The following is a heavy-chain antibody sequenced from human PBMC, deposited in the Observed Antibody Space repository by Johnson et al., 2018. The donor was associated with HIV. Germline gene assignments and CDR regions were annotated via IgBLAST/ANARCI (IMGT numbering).Heavy chain of an antibody. J-gene: IGHJ3*02. CDR2: ISWNGGST. Sequence: VQLVESGGGLVKPGGSLRLSCAASGFTFSDYYMSWIRQAPGKGLEWVSGISWNGGSTGYADSVKGRFTISRDNAKNSLYLQMNSLRAEDTALYYCARESGIAGTAFDIWGQGTMVTVSS. CDR1: GFTFSDYY. D-gene: IGHD6-13*01. V-gene: IGHV3-20*04. CDR3: ARESGIAGTAFDI.